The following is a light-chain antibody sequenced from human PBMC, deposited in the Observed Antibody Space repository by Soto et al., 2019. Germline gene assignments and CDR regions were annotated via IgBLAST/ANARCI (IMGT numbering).Light chain of an antibody. CDR2: EVS. J-gene: IGLJ2*01. Sequence: QSALTQPASVSGSPGQSITISCTGTSSDVGGYNYVSWYQHHPGKAPKLMIYEVSNRPSGVSNRFSGSKSGNTASLTISGLQAEDEADYYCSSYTPSTTPVVFGGGTQLTVL. CDR3: SSYTPSTTPVV. CDR1: SSDVGGYNY. V-gene: IGLV2-14*01.